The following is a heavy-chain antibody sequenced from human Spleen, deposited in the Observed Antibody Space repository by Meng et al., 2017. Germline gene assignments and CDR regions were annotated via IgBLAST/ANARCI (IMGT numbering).Heavy chain of an antibody. J-gene: IGHJ4*02. Sequence: QVQVQQWGAGLLKPSETLSLTCAVYGGSFSGNYWSWIRQPPGKGLEWIGEINHSGSTSYNPSLKSRVTISVDTSKNHFYLKLSSVTAADTAVYYCARSQGPYSGYDLNYWGQGSLVTVSS. CDR1: GGSFSGNY. CDR2: INHSGST. D-gene: IGHD5-12*01. CDR3: ARSQGPYSGYDLNY. V-gene: IGHV4-34*01.